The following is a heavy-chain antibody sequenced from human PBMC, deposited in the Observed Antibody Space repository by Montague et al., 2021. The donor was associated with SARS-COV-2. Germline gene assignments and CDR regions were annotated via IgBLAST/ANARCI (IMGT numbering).Heavy chain of an antibody. CDR3: ARHDRQWLRLYPYYFDY. CDR2: NYYSGST. J-gene: IGHJ4*02. D-gene: IGHD5-12*01. Sequence: SETLSLTCTVSGGSISSSCYYWGRIRQPPGKGLEWIGSNYYSGSTYYNPSLKSRVTISVATSKNQFSLKLSSVTAADTAVYYCARHDRQWLRLYPYYFDYWGQGTLVTVSS. V-gene: IGHV4-39*01. CDR1: GGSISSSCYY.